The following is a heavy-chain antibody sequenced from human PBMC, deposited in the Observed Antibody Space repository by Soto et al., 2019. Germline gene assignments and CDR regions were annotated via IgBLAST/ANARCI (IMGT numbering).Heavy chain of an antibody. V-gene: IGHV1-8*01. J-gene: IGHJ4*02. D-gene: IGHD5-12*01. CDR2: MNPKSGQR. CDR3: ARRGDGYFYYFGY. CDR1: GYTFSSYD. Sequence: ASVKVSCKASGYTFSSYDINWLRQASGQGLELIGWMNPKSGQRNYAPRFQGRVTITADESTSTAYMELSSLRSEDTAVYYCARRGDGYFYYFGYWGQGTLVTVSS.